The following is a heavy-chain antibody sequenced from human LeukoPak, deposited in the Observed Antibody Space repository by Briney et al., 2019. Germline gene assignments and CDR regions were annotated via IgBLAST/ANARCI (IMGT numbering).Heavy chain of an antibody. J-gene: IGHJ4*02. V-gene: IGHV3-33*08. Sequence: GGSLRLSCAASGFTFSNYAMSWVRQAPGKGLEWVAVIWYDGSNKYYADSVKGRFTISRDNSKNTLYLQMNSLRAEDTAVYYCARDRRYYDSSGYYYIGYWGQGTLVTVSS. D-gene: IGHD3-22*01. CDR1: GFTFSNYA. CDR2: IWYDGSNK. CDR3: ARDRRYYDSSGYYYIGY.